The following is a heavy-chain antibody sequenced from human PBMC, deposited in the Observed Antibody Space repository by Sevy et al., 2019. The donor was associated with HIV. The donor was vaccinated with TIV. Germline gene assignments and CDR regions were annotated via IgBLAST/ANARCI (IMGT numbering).Heavy chain of an antibody. CDR1: GGSISSSRYY. Sequence: SETLSLTCTVSGGSISSSRYYWGWIRQPPGKGLEWIGSFYYSGSTYYNPSLRSRVTISVDTSKNQFSLKLTSVTAADTAVYYCAGPPFFHDFASNWFDPWGQGTLVTVSS. CDR2: FYYSGST. J-gene: IGHJ5*02. V-gene: IGHV4-39*01. CDR3: AGPPFFHDFASNWFDP. D-gene: IGHD3-3*01.